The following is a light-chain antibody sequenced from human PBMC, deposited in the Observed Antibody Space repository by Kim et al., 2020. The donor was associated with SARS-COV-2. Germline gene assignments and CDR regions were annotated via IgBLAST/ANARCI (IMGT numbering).Light chain of an antibody. Sequence: SLSPEQTASITCSGDKLGDKNACWYQQKPGHSPALVIYQNQKRPSGIPGRFSGSNSESTATLTIGGTQAMDEADYYCQAWDSSTAVFGGGTKVTVL. CDR1: KLGDKN. CDR2: QNQ. CDR3: QAWDSSTAV. J-gene: IGLJ3*02. V-gene: IGLV3-1*01.